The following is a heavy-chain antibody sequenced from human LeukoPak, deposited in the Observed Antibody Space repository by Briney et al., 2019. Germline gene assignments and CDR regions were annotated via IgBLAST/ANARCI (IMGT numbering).Heavy chain of an antibody. CDR2: ISGSGGST. CDR3: AKARDSYDSSGYYSGYFQH. CDR1: GFTFSSYG. D-gene: IGHD3-22*01. J-gene: IGHJ1*01. V-gene: IGHV3-23*01. Sequence: GGSPRLSCAASGFTFSSYGMSWVRQAPGKGLEWVSAISGSGGSTYYADSVKGRFTISRDNSKNALYLQMNSLRAEDTAVYYCAKARDSYDSSGYYSGYFQHWGQGTLVTVSS.